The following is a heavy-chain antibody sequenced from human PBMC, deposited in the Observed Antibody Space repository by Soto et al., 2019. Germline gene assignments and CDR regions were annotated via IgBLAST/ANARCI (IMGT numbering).Heavy chain of an antibody. J-gene: IGHJ6*02. CDR3: ARDLSGIAAAGTQGPERYYYYYGMDV. D-gene: IGHD6-13*01. CDR1: GFTFSSYA. Sequence: PGGSLRLSCAASGFTFSSYAMHWVRQAPGKGLEWVAVISYDGSNKYYADSVKGRFTISRDNSKNTLYLQMNSLRAEDTAVYYCARDLSGIAAAGTQGPERYYYYYGMDVWGQGTTVTVSS. CDR2: ISYDGSNK. V-gene: IGHV3-30-3*01.